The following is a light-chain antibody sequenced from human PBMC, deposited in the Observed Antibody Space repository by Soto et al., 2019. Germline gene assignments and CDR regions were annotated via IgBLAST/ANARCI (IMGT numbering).Light chain of an antibody. Sequence: EIVLTQSPGTLSLSPGERATLSCRASQSVTSNYLAWYQQKPGQAPRLLICDASSRATGIPDRFSGSGSGTDFTLTIARLEPEDFALYYCQQYGTSPYSFGQRTKLQIK. CDR2: DAS. CDR3: QQYGTSPYS. CDR1: QSVTSNY. J-gene: IGKJ2*01. V-gene: IGKV3-20*01.